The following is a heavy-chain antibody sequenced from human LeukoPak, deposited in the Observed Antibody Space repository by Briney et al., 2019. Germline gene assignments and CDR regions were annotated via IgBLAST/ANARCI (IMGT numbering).Heavy chain of an antibody. Sequence: GGSLRLSCAASGFTFSNHAMSWVRQAPGKGLEWVSTIGGSGSNTFYADSVKGRFTISRDNSKNTLYLQMNSLRAEDSAVYYCAKGGRFSSGWAYDYWGQGMLVTVSS. CDR1: GFTFSNHA. D-gene: IGHD6-19*01. J-gene: IGHJ4*02. CDR2: IGGSGSNT. V-gene: IGHV3-23*01. CDR3: AKGGRFSSGWAYDY.